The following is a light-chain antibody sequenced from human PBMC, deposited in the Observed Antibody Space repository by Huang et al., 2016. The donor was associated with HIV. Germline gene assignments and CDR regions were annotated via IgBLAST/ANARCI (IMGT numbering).Light chain of an antibody. V-gene: IGKV4-1*01. CDR3: QQFYHNPLT. CDR2: WAF. CDR1: QSLFFSSNKRSY. Sequence: DIVMTQSPDSLAVSLGERATINCRSSQSLFFSSNKRSYLAWYQKKPGQPPKLVISWAFARESGVPDRFSGSGSETHFTLTISSLQAEDVAVYYCQQFYHNPLTFGGGTKVEI. J-gene: IGKJ4*01.